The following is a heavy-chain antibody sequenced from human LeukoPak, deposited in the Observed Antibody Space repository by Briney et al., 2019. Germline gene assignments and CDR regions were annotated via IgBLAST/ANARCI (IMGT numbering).Heavy chain of an antibody. Sequence: GGPLRLSCAASGFTFDDYAMHWVRQAPGKGLEWVSGISGSGGRTYYADSVKGRFTISRDNSKNTLYLQMNSLRAEDTAVYYCARDMSRWLAFDYWGQGTLVTVSS. CDR3: ARDMSRWLAFDY. J-gene: IGHJ4*02. CDR1: GFTFDDYA. V-gene: IGHV3-23*01. D-gene: IGHD6-19*01. CDR2: ISGSGGRT.